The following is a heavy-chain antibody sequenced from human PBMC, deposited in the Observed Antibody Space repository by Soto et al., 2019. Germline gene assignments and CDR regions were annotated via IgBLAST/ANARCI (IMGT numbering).Heavy chain of an antibody. Sequence: QVQLMPSGAEVKKPGASVRVSCKASGYTFTNYYVHWVRQAPGQGLEWMGFINPNGGSTTYAQKFQGRFTVTTDTSTRTVYMQLSSLRSEDTAVFYCARSAPYDYWGQGTLVTVSS. V-gene: IGHV1-46*01. CDR2: INPNGGST. CDR1: GYTFTNYY. CDR3: ARSAPYDY. J-gene: IGHJ4*02.